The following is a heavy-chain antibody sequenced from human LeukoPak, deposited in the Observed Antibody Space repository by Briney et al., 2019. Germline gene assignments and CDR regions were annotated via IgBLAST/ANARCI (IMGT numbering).Heavy chain of an antibody. CDR2: INHSGST. CDR1: GGSFSGYY. J-gene: IGHJ3*02. V-gene: IGHV4-34*01. CDR3: ARKTSGSYFDAFDI. Sequence: SETLSLTYAVYGGSFSGYYWSWIRQPPGKGLEWIGEINHSGSTNYNPSLKSRVTMSVDTSKNQFSLKLSSVTAADTAVYYCARKTSGSYFDAFDIWGQGTMVTVSS. D-gene: IGHD1-26*01.